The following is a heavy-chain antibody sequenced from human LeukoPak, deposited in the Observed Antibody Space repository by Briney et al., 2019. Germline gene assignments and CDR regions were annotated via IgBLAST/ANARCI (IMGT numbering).Heavy chain of an antibody. CDR1: GFTFSSYA. V-gene: IGHV3-23*01. CDR2: ISGSGGST. D-gene: IGHD7-27*01. CDR3: ARRNWGSTFDY. J-gene: IGHJ4*02. Sequence: GGSLRLSCAASGFTFSSYAMNWVRQAPGKGLEWVSAISGSGGSTYYADPVKGRFTISRDNSKNTLYLQMNSLRAEDTAVYYCARRNWGSTFDYWGQGTLVTVSS.